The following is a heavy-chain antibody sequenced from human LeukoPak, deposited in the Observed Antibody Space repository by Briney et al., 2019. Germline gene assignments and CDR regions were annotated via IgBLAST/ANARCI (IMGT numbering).Heavy chain of an antibody. V-gene: IGHV4-39*01. Sequence: SETLSLTCTVSGGSISSGSYYWGWIRQPPGKGLEWIVSIYHSGSTYYNPSLKSRVTISVDTSKNQFSLKLTSVTAADTAVYYCARHGGSNWYVNWFDPWGQGILVTVSS. CDR2: IYHSGST. CDR1: GGSISSGSYY. D-gene: IGHD6-13*01. CDR3: ARHGGSNWYVNWFDP. J-gene: IGHJ5*02.